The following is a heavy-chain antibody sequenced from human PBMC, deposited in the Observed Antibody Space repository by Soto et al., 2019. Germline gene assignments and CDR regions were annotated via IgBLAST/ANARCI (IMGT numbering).Heavy chain of an antibody. Sequence: GGSLRLSCAASGFTFSSYGMHWVRQAPGKWLEWVSLISYDGNTQYYVDSVKGRFTISRDNSKKMLFLQMNNLRIDDTSVYFCAKDPLLEAYCSGGFCFSNSWDFDYWGQGXQVTVSS. V-gene: IGHV3-30*02. CDR2: ISYDGNTQ. D-gene: IGHD2-15*01. J-gene: IGHJ4*02. CDR1: GFTFSSYG. CDR3: AKDPLLEAYCSGGFCFSNSWDFDY.